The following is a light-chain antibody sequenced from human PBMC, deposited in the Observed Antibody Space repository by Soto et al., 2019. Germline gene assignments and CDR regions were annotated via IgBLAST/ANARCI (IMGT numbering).Light chain of an antibody. CDR2: GAS. J-gene: IGKJ2*01. CDR3: QQLDSYPYT. Sequence: IQLTQSPSSLSASVGDRVTITCRASQGISSYLAWYQQKPGKAPKLLIYGASTLQPGVPSRFSGGGSGTEFTLTISSLQPEDFATYYCQQLDSYPYTFGQGTKLEIK. CDR1: QGISSY. V-gene: IGKV1-9*01.